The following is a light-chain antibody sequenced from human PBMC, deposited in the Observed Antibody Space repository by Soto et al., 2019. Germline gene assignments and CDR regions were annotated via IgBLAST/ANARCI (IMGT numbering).Light chain of an antibody. CDR3: QKYNNARGT. CDR2: ASS. J-gene: IGKJ3*01. Sequence: DIQMTQSPSSLSASVGDRVTITCRASQGISNYLAWYQQKPGKVPKLLIYASSTLQSGVRSRFSGCGSGTDFTFPISSLQPEDVATYYCQKYNNARGTFGPGTKVYIK. CDR1: QGISNY. V-gene: IGKV1-27*01.